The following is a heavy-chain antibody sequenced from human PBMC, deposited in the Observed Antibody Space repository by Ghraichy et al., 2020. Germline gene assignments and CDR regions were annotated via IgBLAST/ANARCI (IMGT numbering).Heavy chain of an antibody. CDR2: ISSDGSNK. V-gene: IGHV3-30*04. D-gene: IGHD2-15*01. CDR3: ASREDCSGGSCWDAFDI. Sequence: GGSLRLSCAVSGLTFSKYAIHWVRQAPGKRLEWVAVISSDGSNKYYADSVKGRFTISRDNSKNTLYLQMNSLRAEDTAVYYCASREDCSGGSCWDAFDIWGQGTMVTVSS. CDR1: GLTFSKYA. J-gene: IGHJ3*02.